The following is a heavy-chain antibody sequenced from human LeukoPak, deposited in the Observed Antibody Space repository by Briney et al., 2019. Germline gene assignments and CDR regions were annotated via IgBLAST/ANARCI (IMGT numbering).Heavy chain of an antibody. CDR3: AVQFGELYPFDY. CDR2: IYYSGST. CDR1: GGSISSSSYY. Sequence: SETLSLTCTVSGGSISSSSYYWSWIRQHPGKGLEWIGYIYYSGSTYYNPSLKSRVTISVDTSKNQFSLKLSSVTAADTAVYYCAVQFGELYPFDYWGQGTLVTVSS. J-gene: IGHJ4*02. D-gene: IGHD3-10*01. V-gene: IGHV4-31*03.